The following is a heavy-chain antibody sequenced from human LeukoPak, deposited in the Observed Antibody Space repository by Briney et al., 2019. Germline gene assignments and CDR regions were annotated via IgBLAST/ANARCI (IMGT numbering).Heavy chain of an antibody. CDR2: IVPILGTA. CDR3: ARSQGYSYGSSY. J-gene: IGHJ4*02. V-gene: IGHV1-69*13. Sequence: SAKVSCKASGGTFSSYAISWVRQAPGQGLEWMGGIVPILGTANYAQKFQGRVTITADDSTGTAYMELTSLRSADTAVYYCARSQGYSYGSSYWGQGTLVTVSS. D-gene: IGHD5-18*01. CDR1: GGTFSSYA.